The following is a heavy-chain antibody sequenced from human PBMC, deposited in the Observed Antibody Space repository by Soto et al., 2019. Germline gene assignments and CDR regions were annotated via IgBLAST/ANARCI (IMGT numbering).Heavy chain of an antibody. D-gene: IGHD3-3*02. J-gene: IGHJ6*02. V-gene: IGHV1-69*12. CDR2: IMPVFATP. Sequence: QVQLMQSGAEVKKPGSSVKVSCKASGGTFSTSAISLVRQAPGEVLECVGGIMPVFATPDYAQKFQVISTISADESTTTAYLELTSLTTDDTAVYYCARDKDRQQLGGNYYYILDVWGQGTAITVSS. CDR1: GGTFSTSA. CDR3: ARDKDRQQLGGNYYYILDV.